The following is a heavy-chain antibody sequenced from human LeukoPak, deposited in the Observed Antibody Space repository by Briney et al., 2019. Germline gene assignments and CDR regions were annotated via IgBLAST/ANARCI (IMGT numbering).Heavy chain of an antibody. D-gene: IGHD1-26*01. Sequence: GGSLRLSCAASGFTFSSYSMNWVRQAPGKGLEWVSSISSSSSYIYYADSVKGRFTISRDNAKNSLYLQMNSLRAEDTAVYYCAREPLGATHYANPDYWGQGTLVTVSS. CDR3: AREPLGATHYANPDY. CDR2: ISSSSSYI. J-gene: IGHJ4*02. CDR1: GFTFSSYS. V-gene: IGHV3-21*01.